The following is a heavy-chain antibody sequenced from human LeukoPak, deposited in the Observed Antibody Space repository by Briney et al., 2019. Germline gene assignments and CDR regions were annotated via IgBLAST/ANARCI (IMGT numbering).Heavy chain of an antibody. CDR2: ISASGGTT. CDR3: ARENRNYYGSGSYYNQHFDY. D-gene: IGHD3-10*01. CDR1: GFTLSTSD. V-gene: IGHV3-23*01. Sequence: GGSLRLSCAASGFTLSTSDMSWVRQAPGKGLEWVSTISASGGTTYYADSVKGRFTISRDNSKNTLYLQMNSLRAEDTAVYYCARENRNYYGSGSYYNQHFDYWGQGTLVTVSS. J-gene: IGHJ4*02.